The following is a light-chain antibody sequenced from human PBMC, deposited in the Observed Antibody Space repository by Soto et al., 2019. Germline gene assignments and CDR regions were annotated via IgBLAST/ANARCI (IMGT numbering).Light chain of an antibody. CDR3: QQSSNWPRT. CDR2: DAS. Sequence: EIVLTQSPTTLSLSPGERATLSCRASQSVSSYLAWYQQKPGQAPRLLIYDASDRATGIPARFSGSGSGTDFTLTISRLEPEDFAVYYCQQSSNWPRTFGQGTKLEIK. J-gene: IGKJ2*02. V-gene: IGKV3-11*01. CDR1: QSVSSY.